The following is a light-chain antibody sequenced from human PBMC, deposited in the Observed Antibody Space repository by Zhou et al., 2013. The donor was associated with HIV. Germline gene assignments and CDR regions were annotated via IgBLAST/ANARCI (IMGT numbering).Light chain of an antibody. CDR2: GAS. CDR1: QSVSSSY. CDR3: QQYGNSSWT. V-gene: IGKV3-20*01. J-gene: IGKJ1*01. Sequence: EIVMTQSPATLSLSPGERATLSCRASQSVSSSYLSWYQQKPGQAPRLLIYGASSRATGIPDRFSGSGSGTDFTLTISRLEPEDFAVFYCQQYGNSSWTFGQGTKVEIK.